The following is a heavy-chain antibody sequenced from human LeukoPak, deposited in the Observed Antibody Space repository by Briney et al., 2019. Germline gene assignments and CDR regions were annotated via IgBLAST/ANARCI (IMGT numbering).Heavy chain of an antibody. D-gene: IGHD3-10*01. CDR3: VRDDSGSVIRGVLHY. CDR1: GFTLSSYA. CDR2: IYLDGSKI. V-gene: IGHV3-33*01. Sequence: PGGSLRLSCTASGFTLSSYAIHCVRQAPGKGLEWVSVIYLDGSKIYYADSVKGRFTLSRDNSKNTLYLQMNSLIAEDTAVYYCVRDDSGSVIRGVLHYWGQGALVTVSS. J-gene: IGHJ4*02.